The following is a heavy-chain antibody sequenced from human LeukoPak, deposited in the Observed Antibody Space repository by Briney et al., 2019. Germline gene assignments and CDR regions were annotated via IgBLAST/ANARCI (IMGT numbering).Heavy chain of an antibody. CDR2: INHSGST. J-gene: IGHJ4*02. V-gene: IGHV4-34*01. CDR1: GGSFSGYY. Sequence: SETLSLTCAVCGGSFSGYYWSWIRQPPGKGLEWIGEINHSGSTNYNPSLKSRVTISVDTSKNQFSLKLSSVTAADTAVYYCARGRSFYYDSSGYWPFGYWGQGTLVTVSS. D-gene: IGHD3-22*01. CDR3: ARGRSFYYDSSGYWPFGY.